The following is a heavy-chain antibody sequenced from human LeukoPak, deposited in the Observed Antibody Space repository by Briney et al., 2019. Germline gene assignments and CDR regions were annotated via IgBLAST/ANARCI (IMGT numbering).Heavy chain of an antibody. J-gene: IGHJ4*02. Sequence: SETLSLTCTVSGGSISTYYWSWIRQPPGKGLEWIGYIYHSGSTNYNPSLRSRVTISVDTSKNQFSLKLSSVTAADTAVYYCARYGDYFDYWGQGTLVTVSS. V-gene: IGHV4-59*01. CDR2: IYHSGST. D-gene: IGHD4-17*01. CDR3: ARYGDYFDY. CDR1: GGSISTYY.